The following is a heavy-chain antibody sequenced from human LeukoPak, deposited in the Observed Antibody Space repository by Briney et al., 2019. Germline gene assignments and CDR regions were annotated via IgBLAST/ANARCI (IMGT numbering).Heavy chain of an antibody. CDR3: AKGSKQLWEFHFDY. CDR2: IIPIFGTA. J-gene: IGHJ4*02. Sequence: SVKVSCRASGGTFSSYAISWVRQAPGQGLEWMGGIIPIFGTANYAQKFQGRVTITADKSTSTAYMELSSLRSEDTAVYYCAKGSKQLWEFHFDYWGQGTLVTVSS. V-gene: IGHV1-69*06. D-gene: IGHD5-18*01. CDR1: GGTFSSYA.